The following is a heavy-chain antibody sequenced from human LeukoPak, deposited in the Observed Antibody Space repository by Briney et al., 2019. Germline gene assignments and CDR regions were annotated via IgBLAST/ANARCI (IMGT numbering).Heavy chain of an antibody. J-gene: IGHJ6*02. V-gene: IGHV1-69*13. Sequence: SVKVSCKASGGTFSSYAISWVRQAPGQGLEWMGGIIPIFGTANYAQKFQGRVTITADESTSTAYMELSSLRSGDTAVYYCARVPDIVVVPAAMRGTNDYYYYGMDVWGQGTTVTVSS. CDR1: GGTFSSYA. CDR3: ARVPDIVVVPAAMRGTNDYYYYGMDV. CDR2: IIPIFGTA. D-gene: IGHD2-2*01.